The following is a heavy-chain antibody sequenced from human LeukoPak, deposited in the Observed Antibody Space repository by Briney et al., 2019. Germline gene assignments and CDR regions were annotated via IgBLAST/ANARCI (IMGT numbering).Heavy chain of an antibody. CDR3: ARLLYSRGLDD. V-gene: IGHV4-38-2*01. Sequence: PSETLSLTCAVSGYSISSGYYWGWIRQPPGKGREWIGSIYHSGSTYYNPSLKSRVTISVDTSKNQFSLMLSSVTAADTALYYCARLLYSRGLDDRGQGTVFTVSS. CDR1: GYSISSGYY. CDR2: IYHSGST. J-gene: IGHJ4*02. D-gene: IGHD6-13*01.